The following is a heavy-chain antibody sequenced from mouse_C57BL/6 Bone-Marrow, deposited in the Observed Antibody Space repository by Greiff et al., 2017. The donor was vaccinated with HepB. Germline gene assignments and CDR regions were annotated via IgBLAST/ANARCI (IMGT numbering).Heavy chain of an antibody. CDR1: GFNIKDDY. J-gene: IGHJ2*01. Sequence: EVQLQQSGAELVRPGASVKLSCTASGFNIKDDYMHWVKQRPEQGLEWIGWIDPENGDTEYASKFQGKATITTDTSSNTTYLQLSSLTSEDTAVYYCTTCNYYGSSYDYWGQSTTLTVSS. V-gene: IGHV14-4*01. CDR3: TTCNYYGSSYDY. CDR2: IDPENGDT. D-gene: IGHD1-1*01.